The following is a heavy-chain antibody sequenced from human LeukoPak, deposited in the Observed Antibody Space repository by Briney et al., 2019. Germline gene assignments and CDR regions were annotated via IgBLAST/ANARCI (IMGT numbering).Heavy chain of an antibody. CDR3: AKDRAMVRGVIRFGAFDI. V-gene: IGHV3-23*01. J-gene: IGHJ3*02. CDR1: GFTFSSYA. Sequence: PGGSLRLSCAASGFTFSSYAMSWVRQAPGKGLEWVSAISGSGGSTYYADSVKGRFAISRDNSKNTLYLQMNSLRAEDTAVYYCAKDRAMVRGVIRFGAFDIWGQGTMVTVSS. CDR2: ISGSGGST. D-gene: IGHD3-10*01.